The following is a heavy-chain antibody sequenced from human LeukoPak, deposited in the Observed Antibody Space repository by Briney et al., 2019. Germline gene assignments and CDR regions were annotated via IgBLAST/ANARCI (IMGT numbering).Heavy chain of an antibody. J-gene: IGHJ3*02. CDR2: IFYTGST. CDR3: ATLTGGDDAFDI. CDR1: GGSISSYY. D-gene: IGHD4-23*01. Sequence: SETLSLICTVSGGSISSYYWSWIRQPPGKGLEWIGYIFYTGSTNYNPSLESRVTILVLTSKNRFSLKLSSVTAADTAVYYCATLTGGDDAFDIWGQGTMVTVSS. V-gene: IGHV4-59*01.